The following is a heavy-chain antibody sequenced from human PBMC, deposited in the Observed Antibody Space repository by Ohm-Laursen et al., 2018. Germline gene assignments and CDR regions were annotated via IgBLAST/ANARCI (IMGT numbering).Heavy chain of an antibody. D-gene: IGHD1-26*01. V-gene: IGHV3-48*03. CDR2: ISSSGSNI. J-gene: IGHJ4*02. CDR3: ARDHGVGYFDY. CDR1: GFSFRSYE. Sequence: SLRLSCAASGFSFRSYEMNWVRQAPGKGLEWVSYISSSGSNIYYADSVKGRFTISRDNAENSLYLQMNSLRAEDTAVYYCARDHGVGYFDYWGQGTLVTVSS.